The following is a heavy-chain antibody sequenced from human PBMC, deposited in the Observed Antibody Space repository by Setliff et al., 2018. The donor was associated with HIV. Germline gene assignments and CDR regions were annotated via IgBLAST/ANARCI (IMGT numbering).Heavy chain of an antibody. CDR3: AREDYYDSSGDAFDI. CDR1: GGSISSGSYY. V-gene: IGHV4-61*09. Sequence: SETLSLTCTVSGGSISSGSYYWSWIRQPAGKGLEWIGHIYTSGSTNYNPSLESRVTISLDTSKNQFSLKLRSVTAADTAVYYCAREDYYDSSGDAFDIWGQGTMVTVSS. CDR2: IYTSGST. J-gene: IGHJ3*02. D-gene: IGHD3-22*01.